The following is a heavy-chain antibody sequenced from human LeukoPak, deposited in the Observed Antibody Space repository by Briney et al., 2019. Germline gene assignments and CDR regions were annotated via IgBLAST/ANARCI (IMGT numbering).Heavy chain of an antibody. Sequence: GGSLRLSCAASGFTFSNYWMSWVRQAPGKGLEWVANIKQDGSEKYYVDSVKGRFTISRDNAKNTLYLQMSSLRAEDTAVYYCARDRGPRTGFMVREAYDYWGQGTLVTVSS. J-gene: IGHJ4*02. V-gene: IGHV3-7*01. CDR2: IKQDGSEK. CDR3: ARDRGPRTGFMVREAYDY. CDR1: GFTFSNYW. D-gene: IGHD3-10*01.